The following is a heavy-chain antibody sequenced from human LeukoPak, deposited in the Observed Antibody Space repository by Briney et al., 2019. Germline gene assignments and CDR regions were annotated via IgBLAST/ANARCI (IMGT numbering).Heavy chain of an antibody. CDR2: ISYDGSNK. CDR3: ARELAATWGQRFDY. Sequence: GGSLRLSCAASGFTLSSYAMHWVRQAPGKGLEWVAVISYDGSNKYYADSVKGRFTISRDNSKNTLYLQMNSLRAEDTAVYYCARELAATWGQRFDYWGQGTLVTVSS. CDR1: GFTLSSYA. D-gene: IGHD1-26*01. J-gene: IGHJ4*02. V-gene: IGHV3-30*04.